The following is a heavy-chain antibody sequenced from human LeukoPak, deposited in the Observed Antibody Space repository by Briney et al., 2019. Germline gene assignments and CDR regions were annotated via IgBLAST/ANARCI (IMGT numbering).Heavy chain of an antibody. CDR2: ISSSGRTI. CDR3: ARNSYAFDM. Sequence: PTGGSLRLSCAASGFTFTDYEMKWVRQAPGKGLEWVSYISSSGRTIYYADSVKGRFTISRDNAKNSLDLQMNGLRAEGTAVDYCARNSYAFDMWGQGTMVTVSS. CDR1: GFTFTDYE. V-gene: IGHV3-48*03. J-gene: IGHJ3*02.